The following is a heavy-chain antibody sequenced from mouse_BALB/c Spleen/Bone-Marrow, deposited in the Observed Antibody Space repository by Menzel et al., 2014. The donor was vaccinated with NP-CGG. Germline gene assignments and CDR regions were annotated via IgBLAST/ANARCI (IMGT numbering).Heavy chain of an antibody. V-gene: IGHV5-9-1*01. Sequence: EVNVVESGGGLVKPGGSLKLSCAASGFTFSNYVMSWIRQTPEKRLEWVATISSGGTYTFYPDSVKGRFTISRDNAKNTLYLQMSSLRSEDTARYYCARRGEISFLRPHYFDVWGAGTTVTVSS. CDR2: ISSGGTYT. J-gene: IGHJ1*01. CDR1: GFTFSNYV. CDR3: ARRGEISFLRPHYFDV. D-gene: IGHD1-2*01.